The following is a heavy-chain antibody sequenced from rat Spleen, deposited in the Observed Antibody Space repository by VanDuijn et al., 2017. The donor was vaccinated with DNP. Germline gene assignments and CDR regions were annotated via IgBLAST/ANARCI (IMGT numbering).Heavy chain of an antibody. Sequence: EVQLVESGGDLVQPGGSLKLSCVAFGFTFNNYWMTWIRQVPGKGLEWVASITSGVGSTSYPDSVKGRFTISRDDARNTLYLQMNSLRSEDTATYYCARVGDLHDGGSGDALDAWGQGTSVTVSS. V-gene: IGHV5-31*01. J-gene: IGHJ4*01. CDR2: ITSGVGST. D-gene: IGHD1-12*02. CDR1: GFTFNNYW. CDR3: ARVGDLHDGGSGDALDA.